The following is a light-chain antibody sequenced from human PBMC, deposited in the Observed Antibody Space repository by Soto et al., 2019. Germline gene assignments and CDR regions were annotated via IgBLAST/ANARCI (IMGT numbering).Light chain of an antibody. CDR1: QSGSSY. Sequence: ETVMTQSPATLSVSPGERATLSCRASQSGSSYLAWYQQVPGQAPRLLIYGASTRVTGIPARFSGSGSGTDFILTISSLQSEDFATYYCQQSYSTPPTFGQGTKVDIK. V-gene: IGKV3-15*01. CDR3: QQSYSTPPT. CDR2: GAS. J-gene: IGKJ1*01.